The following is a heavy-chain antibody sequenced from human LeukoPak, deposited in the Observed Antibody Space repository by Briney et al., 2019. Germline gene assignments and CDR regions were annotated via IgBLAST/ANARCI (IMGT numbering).Heavy chain of an antibody. J-gene: IGHJ3*02. CDR2: FDPEDGET. CDR3: ATAPLLWFGEGAFDI. CDR1: GYTLTELS. D-gene: IGHD3-10*01. Sequence: EASVTVSCKVSGYTLTELSMHWVRQAPGKGLEWMGGFDPEDGETIYAQKFQGRVTMTEDTSTDTAYMELSSLRSEDTAVYYCATAPLLWFGEGAFDIWGQGTMVTVSA. V-gene: IGHV1-24*01.